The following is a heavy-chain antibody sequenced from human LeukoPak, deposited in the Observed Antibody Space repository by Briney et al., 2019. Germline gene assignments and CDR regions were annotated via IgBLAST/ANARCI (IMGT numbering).Heavy chain of an antibody. Sequence: PGGSLRLSCAASTFTFSNYWMSWVRQAPGKGLEWVANIKQDGSEKYYVDSVKGRFTISRDNAKTSLYLQMNSLRAEDTAVYYCARGQIDYDFWSGYSSAWGQGTLVTVSS. V-gene: IGHV3-7*01. CDR3: ARGQIDYDFWSGYSSA. CDR1: TFTFSNYW. D-gene: IGHD3-3*01. J-gene: IGHJ5*02. CDR2: IKQDGSEK.